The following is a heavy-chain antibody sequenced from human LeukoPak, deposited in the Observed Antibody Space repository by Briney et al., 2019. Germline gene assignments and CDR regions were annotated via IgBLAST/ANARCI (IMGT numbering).Heavy chain of an antibody. V-gene: IGHV1-69*05. Sequence: VASVKVSCKASGGTFSSYAISWVRQAPGQGLEWMGGIIPIFGTANYAQKFQGRVTITTDESTSTAYMELSSLRSEDTAVYYCARDQDNCSSTSCYTGAFDIWGQGTMVTVSS. CDR2: IIPIFGTA. CDR3: ARDQDNCSSTSCYTGAFDI. D-gene: IGHD2-2*02. CDR1: GGTFSSYA. J-gene: IGHJ3*02.